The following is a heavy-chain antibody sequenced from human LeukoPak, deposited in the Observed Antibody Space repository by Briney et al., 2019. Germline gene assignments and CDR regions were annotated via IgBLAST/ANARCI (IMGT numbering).Heavy chain of an antibody. CDR1: GFNFSNNW. D-gene: IGHD6-13*01. CDR3: ARDPSAGTCRVQH. V-gene: IGHV3-7*01. J-gene: IGHJ1*01. CDR2: IKEDGSKK. Sequence: GGSLRLPCAASGFNFSNNWMSWVRQAPGKGLEWVANIKEDGSKKNYVDSVKGRFTISRDNAKNSLYLQMNSLRAEDTAVYYCARDPSAGTCRVQHWGQGTLVTVSS.